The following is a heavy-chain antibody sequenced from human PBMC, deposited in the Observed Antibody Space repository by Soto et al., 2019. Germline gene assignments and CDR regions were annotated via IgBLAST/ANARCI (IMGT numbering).Heavy chain of an antibody. CDR1: GYTFTSYY. CDR2: INPSGGST. Sequence: QVQLVQSGAEVKKPGASVKVSCKASGYTFTSYYMHWVRQAPGQGLEWMGIINPSGGSTSYAQKFKGRGTMTRDTSTSTVYMELSSLRSEDTAVYYCARDAPYCGGDCYSPNYYFDYWGQGTLVTVSS. CDR3: ARDAPYCGGDCYSPNYYFDY. V-gene: IGHV1-46*01. D-gene: IGHD2-21*02. J-gene: IGHJ4*02.